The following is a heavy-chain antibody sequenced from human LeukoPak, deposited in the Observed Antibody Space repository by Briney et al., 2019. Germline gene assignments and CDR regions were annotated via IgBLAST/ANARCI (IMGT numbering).Heavy chain of an antibody. V-gene: IGHV3-13*01. CDR2: VGTAGDT. CDR1: GFTFSSYN. D-gene: IGHD3-22*01. J-gene: IGHJ3*02. CDR3: ARRGDSRGYYDAFDI. Sequence: GGPLRLSCTASGFTFSSYNKHWVRQPTGKGLEWVSAVGTAGDTYYPGSVKGRFTISREHAKNSLYLQMNSLRAGDTAVYYCARRGDSRGYYDAFDIWGQGTMVTVSS.